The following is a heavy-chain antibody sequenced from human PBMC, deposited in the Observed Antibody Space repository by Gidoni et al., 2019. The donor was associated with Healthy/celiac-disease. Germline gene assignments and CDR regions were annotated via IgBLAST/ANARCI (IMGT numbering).Heavy chain of an antibody. V-gene: IGHV5-10-1*03. CDR2: IDPSDSYI. CDR1: GYSFTSYW. J-gene: IGHJ6*02. CDR3: ARFRVYSGSPGGYYYYYGMDV. Sequence: EVQLVQSGAEVKKPGESLRISCKGSGYSFTSYWISWVRQMPGKGLEWMGRIDPSDSYINYSPSFQGHVTISADKSISTAYLQWSSLKASDTAMYYCARFRVYSGSPGGYYYYYGMDVWGQGTTVTVSS. D-gene: IGHD1-26*01.